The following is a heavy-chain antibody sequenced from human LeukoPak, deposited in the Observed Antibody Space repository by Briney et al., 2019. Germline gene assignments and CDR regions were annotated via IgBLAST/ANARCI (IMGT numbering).Heavy chain of an antibody. J-gene: IGHJ6*02. V-gene: IGHV3-30*18. Sequence: PGGSLRLSCAASGFTFSTYGMHWVRQAPGKGLEWVAFISYGGSNTYYADSVKGRFTISRDNSKNTVFLQLNSLRAEDTAVYYSAKDLIAGAAHYYGMDVWGQGTTVTVSS. CDR2: ISYGGSNT. CDR1: GFTFSTYG. CDR3: AKDLIAGAAHYYGMDV. D-gene: IGHD6-13*01.